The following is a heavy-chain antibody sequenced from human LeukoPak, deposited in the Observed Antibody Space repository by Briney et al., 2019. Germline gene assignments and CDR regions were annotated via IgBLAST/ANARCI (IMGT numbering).Heavy chain of an antibody. CDR1: GSTFSSYA. Sequence: GSLRLSCAASGSTFSSYAMSWVRQAPGKGLEWVAVTSYDGIHKYYADSVQGRFTISRDNSKDTLYLQMNSLRVEDTAVYYCARDNIAGSGSSDWGQGTLVTVSS. V-gene: IGHV3-30-3*01. CDR2: TSYDGIHK. CDR3: ARDNIAGSGSSD. J-gene: IGHJ4*02. D-gene: IGHD3-10*01.